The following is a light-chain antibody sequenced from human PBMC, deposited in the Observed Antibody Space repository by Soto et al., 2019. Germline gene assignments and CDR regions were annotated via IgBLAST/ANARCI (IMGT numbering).Light chain of an antibody. Sequence: QSVLTKPPSVSGSHGQSVTISCTETSSYVDSYNRVSWYQQPPGAAPKLMIYEVSNRPSGVPDRFSGSKSGNTASLTISGLQAEDEADYYCNSYTGSSTYVFGTGNKVTVL. CDR3: NSYTGSSTYV. V-gene: IGLV2-18*02. CDR2: EVS. J-gene: IGLJ1*01. CDR1: SSYVDSYNR.